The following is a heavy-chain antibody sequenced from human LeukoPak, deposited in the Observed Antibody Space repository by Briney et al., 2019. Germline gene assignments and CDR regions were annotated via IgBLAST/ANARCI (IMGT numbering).Heavy chain of an antibody. V-gene: IGHV1-2*02. D-gene: IGHD6-19*01. CDR2: INPNSGGT. J-gene: IGHJ3*02. Sequence: ASVKVSCKASGYTFSGYYMHWVRQAPGQGLEWMGGINPNSGGTNYAQKFQGRVTMTRDTSISTAYMELSRLRSDDTAVYSCARGSYSSGYYDIWGQGTMVTVSS. CDR1: GYTFSGYY. CDR3: ARGSYSSGYYDI.